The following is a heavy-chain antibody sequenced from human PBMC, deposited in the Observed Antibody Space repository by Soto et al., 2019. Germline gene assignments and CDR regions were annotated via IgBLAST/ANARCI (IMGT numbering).Heavy chain of an antibody. J-gene: IGHJ3*02. Sequence: ASVKVSCKASGYTFNSYYRHWVRQAPGQGLEWMGIINPSGGSTSYAQKFQGRVTMTRDTSTSTVYMELSSLRSEDTAVYYCARGRGGLSSGGSPDAQGAFDIWGQGTMVTISS. CDR1: GYTFNSYY. V-gene: IGHV1-46*02. D-gene: IGHD2-15*01. CDR2: INPSGGST. CDR3: ARGRGGLSSGGSPDAQGAFDI.